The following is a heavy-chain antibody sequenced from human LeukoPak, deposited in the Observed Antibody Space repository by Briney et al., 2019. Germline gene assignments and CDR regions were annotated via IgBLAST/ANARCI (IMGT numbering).Heavy chain of an antibody. CDR1: GFTFSSYS. Sequence: GGSLRLSCAASGFTFSSYSMNWVRQAPGKGLEWVSSISSSSGYIYYADSVKGRFTISRDNAKNSLYLQMNSLRAEDTAVYYCARDGGQWLAPDYWGQGTLVTVSS. J-gene: IGHJ4*02. V-gene: IGHV3-21*01. CDR2: ISSSSGYI. D-gene: IGHD6-19*01. CDR3: ARDGGQWLAPDY.